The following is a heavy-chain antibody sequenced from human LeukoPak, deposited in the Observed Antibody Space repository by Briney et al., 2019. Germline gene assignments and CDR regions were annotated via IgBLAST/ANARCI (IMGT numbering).Heavy chain of an antibody. J-gene: IGHJ6*02. CDR2: INQSGST. D-gene: IGHD2-2*02. CDR1: GGSFSGYY. V-gene: IGHV4-34*01. CDR3: AGGYCSSTSCYIGGGGYYYYGMAV. Sequence: SETLSLTCVVYGGSFSGYYWTWIRQPPVKGLEWIGEINQSGSTNYNPSLKSRVTISVDTSKNQFSLKLSSVTAADTAVYYCAGGYCSSTSCYIGGGGYYYYGMAVWGQGTTVTVSS.